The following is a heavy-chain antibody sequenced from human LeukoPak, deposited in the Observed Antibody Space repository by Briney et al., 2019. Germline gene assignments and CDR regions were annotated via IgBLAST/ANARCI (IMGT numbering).Heavy chain of an antibody. J-gene: IGHJ4*02. CDR3: AKDLLPGFYYFDY. CDR1: GFTFSSYA. V-gene: IGHV3-23*01. Sequence: GGSLRLSCVASGFTFSSYAMSWVRQAPGKGLEWVSAISGSGGSTYYADSVKGRFTISRDNSKNTLYLQMNSLRAEDTAVYYCAKDLLPGFYYFDYWGQGTLVTVSS. D-gene: IGHD3-10*01. CDR2: ISGSGGST.